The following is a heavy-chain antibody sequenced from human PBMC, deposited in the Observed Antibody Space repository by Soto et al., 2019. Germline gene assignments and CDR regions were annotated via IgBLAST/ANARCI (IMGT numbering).Heavy chain of an antibody. CDR2: ISGSGGST. J-gene: IGHJ4*02. CDR3: AKQVLFFTPNSFDY. V-gene: IGHV3-23*01. D-gene: IGHD3-10*02. Sequence: GGSLRLSCAASGFTFISYAMSWVLQAPWKGLEWVSAISGSGGSTYYADSVKGRFTISRDNSKNTLYLQMNSLRAEDTAVYYCAKQVLFFTPNSFDYWGQGTLVTVSS. CDR1: GFTFISYA.